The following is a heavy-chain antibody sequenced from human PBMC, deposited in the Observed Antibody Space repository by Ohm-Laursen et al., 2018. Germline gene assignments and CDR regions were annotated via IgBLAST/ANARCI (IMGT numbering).Heavy chain of an antibody. CDR3: ARQSPSRNYYDDSGYYGPFDF. V-gene: IGHV4-59*08. D-gene: IGHD3-22*01. CDR2: VYYSGST. CDR1: GGSISSYY. Sequence: GTLSLTCTVSGGSISSYYWSWIRQPPGKGLEWIGHVYYSGSTNYSPSVKSRVTISVDRSKSQFSRKLSSVTAADTAVYYCARQSPSRNYYDDSGYYGPFDFWGQGTLVTVSS. J-gene: IGHJ4*01.